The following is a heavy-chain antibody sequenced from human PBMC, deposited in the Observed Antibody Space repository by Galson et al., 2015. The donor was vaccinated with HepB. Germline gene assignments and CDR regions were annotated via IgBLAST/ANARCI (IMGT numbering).Heavy chain of an antibody. Sequence: SLRLSCAASGFTFSSYWMSWVRQAPGKGLEWVANIKQDGSEKYYVDSVKGRFTISRDNAKNSLYLQMNSLRAEDTAVYYCARLGNYYDSSGYPYYYYYYYMDVWGKGTTVTVSS. J-gene: IGHJ6*03. V-gene: IGHV3-7*01. CDR1: GFTFSSYW. CDR3: ARLGNYYDSSGYPYYYYYYYMDV. D-gene: IGHD3-22*01. CDR2: IKQDGSEK.